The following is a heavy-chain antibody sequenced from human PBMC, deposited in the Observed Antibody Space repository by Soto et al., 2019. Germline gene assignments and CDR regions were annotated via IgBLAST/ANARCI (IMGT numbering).Heavy chain of an antibody. CDR3: GRDDYGIFPY. V-gene: IGHV1-2*02. J-gene: IGHJ4*02. D-gene: IGHD3-10*01. CDR2: IDPKDGGT. CDR1: GYSISAYY. Sequence: ASVKVSCKASGYSISAYYIHWVRQAPGQGLEWVGWIDPKDGGTVSAQKFQGRLTMTRDTSISTVYMDLSGLTSDDTALYYCGRDDYGIFPYWGQGSLVTV.